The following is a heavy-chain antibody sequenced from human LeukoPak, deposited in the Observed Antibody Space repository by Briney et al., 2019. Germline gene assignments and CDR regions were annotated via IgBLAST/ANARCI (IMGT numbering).Heavy chain of an antibody. CDR3: ARGYTASTYYDFWSGYLTFDY. J-gene: IGHJ4*02. CDR2: MNPNSGNT. V-gene: IGHV1-8*01. CDR1: GYTFTSYD. Sequence: ASVKVSCKASGYTFTSYDINWVRRATGQGLEWMGWMNPNSGNTGYAQKFQGRVTMTRNTSISTAYMELSSLRSEDTAVYYCARGYTASTYYDFWSGYLTFDYWGQGTLVTVSS. D-gene: IGHD3-3*01.